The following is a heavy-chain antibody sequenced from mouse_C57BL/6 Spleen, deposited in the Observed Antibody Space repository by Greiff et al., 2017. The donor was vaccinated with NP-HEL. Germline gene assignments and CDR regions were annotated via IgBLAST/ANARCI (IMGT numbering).Heavy chain of an antibody. V-gene: IGHV1-47*01. CDR1: GYTFTTYP. D-gene: IGHD2-4*01. CDR3: ARRGDYSYWYFDV. CDR2: FHPYNDDT. J-gene: IGHJ1*03. Sequence: VQLQESGAELVKPGASVKMSCKASGYTFTTYPIEWMKQNHGKSLEWIGNFHPYNDDTKYNEKFKGKATLTVEKSSSTVYLELSRLTSDDSAVYYCARRGDYSYWYFDVWGTGTTVTVSS.